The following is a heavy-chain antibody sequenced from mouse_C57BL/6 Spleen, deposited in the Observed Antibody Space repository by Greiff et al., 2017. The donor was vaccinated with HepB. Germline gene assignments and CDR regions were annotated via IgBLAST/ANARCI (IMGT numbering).Heavy chain of an antibody. V-gene: IGHV5-4*03. CDR3: ARDLYYYGSTYFDY. Sequence: EVMLVESGGGLVKPGGSLKLSCAASGFTFSSYAMSWVRQTPEKRLEWVATIIDGGSYTYYPDNVKGRFTISRDNAKNNLYLQMSHLKSEDTAMYYCARDLYYYGSTYFDYWGQGTTLTVSS. J-gene: IGHJ2*01. CDR2: IIDGGSYT. D-gene: IGHD1-1*01. CDR1: GFTFSSYA.